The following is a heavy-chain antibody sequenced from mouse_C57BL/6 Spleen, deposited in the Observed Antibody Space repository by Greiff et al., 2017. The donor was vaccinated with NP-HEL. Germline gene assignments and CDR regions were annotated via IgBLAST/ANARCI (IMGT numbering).Heavy chain of an antibody. CDR2: ISYDGSN. CDR3: ASLTGSYYYAMDY. V-gene: IGHV3-6*01. Sequence: EVQLQESGPGLVKPSQSLSLTCSVTGYSITSGYYWNWIRQFPGNKLEWMGYISYDGSNNYNPSLKNRISITRDTSKNQFFLKLNSVTTEDTATYYCASLTGSYYYAMDYWGQGTSVTVSS. CDR1: GYSITSGYY. D-gene: IGHD4-1*01. J-gene: IGHJ4*01.